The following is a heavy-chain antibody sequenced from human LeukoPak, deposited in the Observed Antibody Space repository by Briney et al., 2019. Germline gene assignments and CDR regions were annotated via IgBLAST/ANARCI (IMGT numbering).Heavy chain of an antibody. D-gene: IGHD6-13*01. CDR3: ARVRAAAGPFFDY. J-gene: IGHJ4*02. CDR1: GGSISSGDYY. V-gene: IGHV4-30-4*01. CDR2: IYYSGST. Sequence: KSSETLSLTCTVSGGSISSGDYYWSWIRQPPGKGLEWIGYIYYSGSTYYNPSLKSRVTISVDTSKYQFSLKLSSVTAADTAVYYCARVRAAAGPFFDYWGQGTLVTVSS.